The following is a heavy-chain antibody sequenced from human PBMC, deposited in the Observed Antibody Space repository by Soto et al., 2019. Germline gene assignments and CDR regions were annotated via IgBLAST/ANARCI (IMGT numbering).Heavy chain of an antibody. CDR2: ISSGGSSI. V-gene: IGHV3-11*01. J-gene: IGHJ4*02. CDR3: ASLAIGTIIRGAPDF. Sequence: GGSLRLSCAASGFTSSDYYMTWIRQAPGKGLEWVSYISSGGSSIYYADSVKGRFTISRDNAKNSLYLQMNSLRAEDTAMYYCASLAIGTIIRGAPDFWGQGTLVTVSS. CDR1: GFTSSDYY. D-gene: IGHD3-10*01.